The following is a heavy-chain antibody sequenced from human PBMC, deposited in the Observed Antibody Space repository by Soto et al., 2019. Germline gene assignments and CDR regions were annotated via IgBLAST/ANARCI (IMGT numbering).Heavy chain of an antibody. CDR2: IYYSGST. D-gene: IGHD6-19*01. Sequence: SETLSLTCTVSGGSISSGDYYWSWIRQPPGKGLEWIGYIYYSGSTYYNPSLKSRVTISVDTSKNQFSLKLSSVTAADTAVYYCARFTRGLVPDNFDYWGQGTLVTVSS. V-gene: IGHV4-30-4*01. CDR3: ARFTRGLVPDNFDY. CDR1: GGSISSGDYY. J-gene: IGHJ4*02.